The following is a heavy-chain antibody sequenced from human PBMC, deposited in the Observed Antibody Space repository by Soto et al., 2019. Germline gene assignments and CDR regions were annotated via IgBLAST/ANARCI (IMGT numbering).Heavy chain of an antibody. V-gene: IGHV4-34*01. CDR3: ARGDGRNLDY. Sequence: QVQLQQWGAGLLKPSETLSLTCAVYGGSFSGYYWSWIRQPPGKGLEWIGEINHSGSTNYNPSLKGRVTKSVDASKNQCRPELRAVTAAHTAGYYGARGDGRNLDYWGQGTLVTVSS. CDR1: GGSFSGYY. CDR2: INHSGST. J-gene: IGHJ4*02.